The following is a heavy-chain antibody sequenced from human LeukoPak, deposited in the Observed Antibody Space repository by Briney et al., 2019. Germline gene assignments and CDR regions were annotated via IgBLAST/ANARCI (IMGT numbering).Heavy chain of an antibody. Sequence: PGGSLRLSCAASGFTFSSYNMNWVRQAPGKGLEWVSYISSSSSTIYYADSVKGRFTISRDNAKNSLYLQMNSLRDEDTAVYYCARDTVTGTTKYYYYGMDVWGQGTTVTVSS. D-gene: IGHD1-7*01. CDR1: GFTFSSYN. CDR2: ISSSSSTI. J-gene: IGHJ6*02. V-gene: IGHV3-48*02. CDR3: ARDTVTGTTKYYYYGMDV.